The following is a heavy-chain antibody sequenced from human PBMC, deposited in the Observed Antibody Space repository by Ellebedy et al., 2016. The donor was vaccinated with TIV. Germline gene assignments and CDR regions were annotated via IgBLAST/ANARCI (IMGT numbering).Heavy chain of an antibody. Sequence: ASVKVSXXVSGYTLTELSMHWVRQAPGQGFEWMGGFDPEDGETIYAQKFQGRVTMTEDKSTDTAYMELSSLRSEDTAVYYCATVLKVTTVVPDYYYGMDVWGKGTTVTVSS. V-gene: IGHV1-24*01. D-gene: IGHD4-17*01. CDR2: FDPEDGET. J-gene: IGHJ6*04. CDR3: ATVLKVTTVVPDYYYGMDV. CDR1: GYTLTELS.